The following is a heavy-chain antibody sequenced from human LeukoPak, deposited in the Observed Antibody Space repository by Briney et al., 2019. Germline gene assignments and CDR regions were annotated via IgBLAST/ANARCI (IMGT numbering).Heavy chain of an antibody. Sequence: SETLSLTCTVSGGSISSYYWSWLRQPPGKGLEWIGYIYYSGSTNYNPSLKSRVTISVDTSKNQFSLKLTSVTAADTAVYYCARVTGYVMEDYFDYWGQGTLVTVSS. CDR1: GGSISSYY. CDR2: IYYSGST. D-gene: IGHD6-13*01. CDR3: ARVTGYVMEDYFDY. J-gene: IGHJ4*02. V-gene: IGHV4-59*01.